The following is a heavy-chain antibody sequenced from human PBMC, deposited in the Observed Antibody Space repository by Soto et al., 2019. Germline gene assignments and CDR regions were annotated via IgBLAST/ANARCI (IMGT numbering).Heavy chain of an antibody. CDR1: GGTFSSYA. CDR2: IIPIFGTA. Sequence: SVKVSCKASGGTFSSYAISWVRQAPGQGLEWMGGIIPIFGTANYAQKFQGRVTITADESTSTAYMELSSLRSEDTAVYYCARDPDDYGDYRGAFDIWGQGTMVTVSS. D-gene: IGHD4-17*01. J-gene: IGHJ3*02. V-gene: IGHV1-69*13. CDR3: ARDPDDYGDYRGAFDI.